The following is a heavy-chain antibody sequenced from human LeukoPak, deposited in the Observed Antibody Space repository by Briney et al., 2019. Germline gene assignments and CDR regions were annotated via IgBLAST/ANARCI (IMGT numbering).Heavy chain of an antibody. V-gene: IGHV4-34*01. CDR2: INHSGST. CDR3: ARGDGDY. CDR1: GGSFSGYY. J-gene: IGHJ4*02. Sequence: SETLSLTCAVYGGSFSGYYWSWIRQPPGKGLEGIGEINHSGSTNYNPSLKSRVTISVDTSKNQFSLKLSSVTAADTAVYYCARGDGDYWGQGTLVTVSS.